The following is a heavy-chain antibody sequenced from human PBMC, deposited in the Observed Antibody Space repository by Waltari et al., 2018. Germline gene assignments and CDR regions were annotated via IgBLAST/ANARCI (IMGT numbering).Heavy chain of an antibody. CDR1: GFTFSSYW. V-gene: IGHV3-7*01. Sequence: EVQLVESGGGLVQPGGSLRLSCAASGFTFSSYWMSWVRQAPGKGLEWVANIKQDGSEKYYVDSVKGRFTISRDNAKNSLYLQMNSLRAEDTAVYYCARSLPRYYYGMDVWGQGTTVTVSS. CDR2: IKQDGSEK. CDR3: ARSLPRYYYGMDV. J-gene: IGHJ6*02.